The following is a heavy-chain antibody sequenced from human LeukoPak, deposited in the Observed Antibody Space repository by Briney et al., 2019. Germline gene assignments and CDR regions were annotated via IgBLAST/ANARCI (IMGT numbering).Heavy chain of an antibody. Sequence: SETLSLTCTVSGYSISSGYYWGWIRQPPGKGLEWIGIIYHSGSTYYNPSLKSRVTISVDTSKNQFSLKLSSVTAADTAVYYCARYSYYGSGSYYNGDYFDYWGQGTLVTVSS. D-gene: IGHD3-10*01. CDR2: IYHSGST. J-gene: IGHJ4*02. CDR1: GYSISSGYY. V-gene: IGHV4-38-2*02. CDR3: ARYSYYGSGSYYNGDYFDY.